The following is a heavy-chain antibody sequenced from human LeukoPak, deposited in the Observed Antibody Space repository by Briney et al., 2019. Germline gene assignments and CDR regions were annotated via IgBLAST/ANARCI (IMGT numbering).Heavy chain of an antibody. V-gene: IGHV3-30*14. J-gene: IGHJ4*02. Sequence: GGSLRLSCAASGFTFSGYAMHWVRQAPGKGLEWVGLISFDGRTKYYADSVKDRFTISRDNSKNTLYLQMNSLRAEDTAVYYCARESRYYDILTGPNRGYFDYWGQGTLVTVSS. CDR3: ARESRYYDILTGPNRGYFDY. CDR1: GFTFSGYA. CDR2: ISFDGRTK. D-gene: IGHD3-9*01.